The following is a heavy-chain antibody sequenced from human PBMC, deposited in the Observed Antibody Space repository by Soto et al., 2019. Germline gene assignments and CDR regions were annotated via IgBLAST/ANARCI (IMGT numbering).Heavy chain of an antibody. CDR3: ARALRGNYPDR. CDR1: GFTFSTYW. CDR2: INQDGSAK. V-gene: IGHV3-7*01. Sequence: PGGSLRLSCAASGFTFSTYWMSWVRQAPGKGLEWVANINQDGSAKYYVDSVKGRFTISRDNVKNSLYLQMNSLRAEDTAVYYCARALRGNYPDRWGQGTLVTVSS. D-gene: IGHD4-4*01. J-gene: IGHJ5*02.